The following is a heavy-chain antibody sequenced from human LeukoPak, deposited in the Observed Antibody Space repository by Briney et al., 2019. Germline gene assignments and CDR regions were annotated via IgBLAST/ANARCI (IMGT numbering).Heavy chain of an antibody. Sequence: PGGSLRLSCAASGFTFSSYSMNWVRQAPGKGLEWVSSISSSSSYIYYADSVKGRFTISRDNAKSSLYLKMNSLRAEDTAVYYCARAYCSSTSCYFDYWGQGTLVTVSS. CDR3: ARAYCSSTSCYFDY. D-gene: IGHD2-2*01. V-gene: IGHV3-21*01. CDR1: GFTFSSYS. CDR2: ISSSSSYI. J-gene: IGHJ4*02.